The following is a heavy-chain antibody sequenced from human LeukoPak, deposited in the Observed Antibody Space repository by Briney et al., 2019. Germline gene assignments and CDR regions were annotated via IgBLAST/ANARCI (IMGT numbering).Heavy chain of an antibody. D-gene: IGHD3-10*01. J-gene: IGHJ5*02. CDR1: GFTFSSYA. CDR2: ISYDGSNK. Sequence: PGGSLRLSCAASGFTFSSYAMHWVRQAPGKGLEWVAVISYDGSNKYYADSVKGRFTISRDNSKNTLYLQMNSLRAEDTAVYYCARDSPREMVRGVIYWFDPWGQGTLVTVSS. V-gene: IGHV3-30*04. CDR3: ARDSPREMVRGVIYWFDP.